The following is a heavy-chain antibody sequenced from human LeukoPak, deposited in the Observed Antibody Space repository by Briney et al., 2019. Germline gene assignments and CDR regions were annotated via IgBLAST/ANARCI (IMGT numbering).Heavy chain of an antibody. CDR3: ARHSDGWYWGGTGLDV. Sequence: PSETLSLTCSVSGGDSISNGRYYWGWIRQAPEKGLEWIGSINYSGNTLYTPSLQSRVTISVGTSKDQFSLRLTSVTAADSALYYCARHSDGWYWGGTGLDVWGQGTTVIVSS. J-gene: IGHJ6*02. D-gene: IGHD6-19*01. V-gene: IGHV4-39*01. CDR1: GGDSISNGRYY. CDR2: INYSGNT.